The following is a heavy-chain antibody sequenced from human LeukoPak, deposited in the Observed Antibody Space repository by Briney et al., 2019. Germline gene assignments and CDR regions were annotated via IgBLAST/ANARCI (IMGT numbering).Heavy chain of an antibody. CDR1: GDSVSSNSAA. D-gene: IGHD1-20*01. CDR2: TYYRSKWYN. CDR3: ARSFGVNWNDVSHFDY. J-gene: IGHJ4*02. Sequence: SQTLSLTCAISGDSVSSNSAAWNWIRQSPSRGLEWLGRTYYRSKWYNDYAVSVKSRITINPDTSKNQFSLQLNSVTPEDTAVYYCARSFGVNWNDVSHFDYWGQGTLVTVSS. V-gene: IGHV6-1*01.